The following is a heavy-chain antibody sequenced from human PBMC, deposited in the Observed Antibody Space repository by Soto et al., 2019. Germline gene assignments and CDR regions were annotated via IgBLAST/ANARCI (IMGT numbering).Heavy chain of an antibody. Sequence: SETLSLTCTVSGGSISSGDYFWSWIRQSPGRGLEWIGYISSIGSTYYNPSLKSRVSVSRDTSKNQFSLKLSSVTTTDTAVYYCARGLVIRPYYYHGMDVWGQGTTVTVS. D-gene: IGHD3-9*01. CDR1: GGSISSGDYF. V-gene: IGHV4-30-4*01. CDR3: ARGLVIRPYYYHGMDV. CDR2: ISSIGST. J-gene: IGHJ6*02.